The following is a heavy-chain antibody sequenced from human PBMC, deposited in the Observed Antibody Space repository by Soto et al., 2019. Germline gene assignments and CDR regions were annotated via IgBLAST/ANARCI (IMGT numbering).Heavy chain of an antibody. CDR3: AKDYTVAADPSSVILFDY. Sequence: SVKVSCKASGGTFSSYAISWVRQAPGQGLEWMGGIIPIFGTANYAQKFQGRVTITADNSKNTVYLQMSSLRVEDTAIYYCAKDYTVAADPSSVILFDYWGQGALVTVSS. D-gene: IGHD2-15*01. V-gene: IGHV1-69*06. J-gene: IGHJ4*02. CDR1: GGTFSSYA. CDR2: IIPIFGTA.